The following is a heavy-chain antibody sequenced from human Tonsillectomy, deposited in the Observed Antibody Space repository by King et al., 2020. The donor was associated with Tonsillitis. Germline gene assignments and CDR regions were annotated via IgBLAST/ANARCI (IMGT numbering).Heavy chain of an antibody. J-gene: IGHJ4*02. D-gene: IGHD6-19*01. CDR1: GGSISRSNHY. CDR3: ARHRGSGWYANDY. CDR2: VYYSGTT. Sequence: VQLQESGPGLVKPSETLSLTCTVSGGSISRSNHYWGWIRQPPGKGLEWVGSVYYSGTTYYNPSLKSRLTISEDTSKNQFSLKLSSVTAADTALYFCARHRGSGWYANDYWGQGTLVTVSS. V-gene: IGHV4-39*01.